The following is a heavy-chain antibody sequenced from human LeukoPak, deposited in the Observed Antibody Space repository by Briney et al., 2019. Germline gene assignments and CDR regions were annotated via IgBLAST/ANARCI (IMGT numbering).Heavy chain of an antibody. CDR1: EGTFSSYT. CDR2: IIPILGIA. Sequence: SVKVSCKASEGTFSSYTISWVRQAPGQGLEWMGRIIPILGIANYAQKFQGRVTITADKSTSTAYMELSSLRSEDTAVYYCARPGRVGANHNYFDYWGQGTLVTVSS. J-gene: IGHJ4*02. CDR3: ARPGRVGANHNYFDY. V-gene: IGHV1-69*02. D-gene: IGHD1-26*01.